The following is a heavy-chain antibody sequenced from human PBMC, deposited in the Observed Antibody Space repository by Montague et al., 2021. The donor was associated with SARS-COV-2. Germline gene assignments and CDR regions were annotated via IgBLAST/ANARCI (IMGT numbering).Heavy chain of an antibody. CDR1: GDSISSGDYH. CDR2: IYTLGST. CDR3: ARSPYRTTYLNGMDV. D-gene: IGHD2-2*01. V-gene: IGHV4-61*09. Sequence: TLSLTCTVSGDSISSGDYHWSWVRQPARKGLEWIGYIYTLGSTSYNPSLKSRVTISMDTSKNQLSLKLISVTAADTSVYFCARSPYRTTYLNGMDVWGQGTPVTVSS. J-gene: IGHJ6*02.